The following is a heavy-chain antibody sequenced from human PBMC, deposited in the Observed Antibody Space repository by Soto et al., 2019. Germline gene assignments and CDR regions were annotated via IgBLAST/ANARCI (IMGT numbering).Heavy chain of an antibody. CDR3: ARDRIAAYYYDSSGLDV. CDR2: ISAYNGNT. CDR1: GYTFTSYC. D-gene: IGHD3-22*01. Sequence: GASVKVSCKASGYTFTSYCISWVRQAPGQGLEWMGWISAYNGNTNYAQKLQGRVTMTTDTSTSTAYMELRSLRSDDTAVYYCARDRIAAYYYDSSGLDVWGQGTTVTVSS. J-gene: IGHJ6*02. V-gene: IGHV1-18*01.